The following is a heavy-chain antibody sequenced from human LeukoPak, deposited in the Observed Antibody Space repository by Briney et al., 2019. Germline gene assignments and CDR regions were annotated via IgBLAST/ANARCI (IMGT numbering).Heavy chain of an antibody. D-gene: IGHD2-2*01. V-gene: IGHV3-23*01. CDR2: MSGSGSST. Sequence: ESLRLSCAASGFTFSSYAMSWVRQAPGEGLEWVSAMSGSGSSTYYADSVKGRFTISRDNSKTTLYLQMSSLRAEDTAVYYCAKVQYQHLGFDYWGQGTLVTVSS. CDR3: AKVQYQHLGFDY. J-gene: IGHJ4*02. CDR1: GFTFSSYA.